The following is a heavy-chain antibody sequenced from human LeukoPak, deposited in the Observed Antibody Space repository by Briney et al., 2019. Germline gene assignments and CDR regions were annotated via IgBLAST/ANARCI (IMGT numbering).Heavy chain of an antibody. CDR2: ISAYNGNT. D-gene: IGHD3-22*01. CDR1: GYTFTSYG. Sequence: GASVKVSCKASGYTFTSYGISWVRQAPGQGLKWMGWISAYNGNTNYAQKFQGRVTMTRDMSTSTVYMELSSLRSEDTAVYYCARERSSGYNDAFDIWGQGTMVTVSS. CDR3: ARERSSGYNDAFDI. J-gene: IGHJ3*02. V-gene: IGHV1-18*01.